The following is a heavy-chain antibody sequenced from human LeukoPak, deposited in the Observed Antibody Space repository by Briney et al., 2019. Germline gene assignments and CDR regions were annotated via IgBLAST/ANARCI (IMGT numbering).Heavy chain of an antibody. Sequence: GGSLRLSCAASGFTFRSDAMSWVRQAPGKGLEWVSVISGNSISTYYTDSVKGRFTISRDNSKNTLYLQMNSLRAEDTAVYYCAKESPHYDYWGQGTLVTVSS. CDR2: ISGNSIST. J-gene: IGHJ4*02. CDR3: AKESPHYDY. V-gene: IGHV3-23*01. CDR1: GFTFRSDA.